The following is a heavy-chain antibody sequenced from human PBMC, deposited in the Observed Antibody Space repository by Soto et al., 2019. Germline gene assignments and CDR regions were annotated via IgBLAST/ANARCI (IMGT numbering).Heavy chain of an antibody. Sequence: VQLVESGGGVVQPGRSLRLSCAASGFTFSSYGMHWVRQAPGKGLEWVAVISYDGSNKYYADSVKGRFTISRDNSKNTLYLQMNSLRAEDTAVYYCAKDIGVAMVRGGIGYWGQGTLVTVSS. D-gene: IGHD3-10*01. CDR3: AKDIGVAMVRGGIGY. J-gene: IGHJ4*02. V-gene: IGHV3-30*18. CDR2: ISYDGSNK. CDR1: GFTFSSYG.